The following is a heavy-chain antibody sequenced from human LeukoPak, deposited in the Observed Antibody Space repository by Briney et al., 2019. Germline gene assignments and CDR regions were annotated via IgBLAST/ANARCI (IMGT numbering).Heavy chain of an antibody. D-gene: IGHD4-11*01. CDR2: IYYSGST. CDR3: ARLKDYQGGYFDY. CDR1: GGSMGSSDFL. V-gene: IGHV4-39*01. Sequence: SETLSLTCTVSGGSMGSSDFLWGWIRQPPGRGLESIGTIYYSGSTYYNASLKSRVTISVDTSKNQFSLKLRSVTAADTAVYYCARLKDYQGGYFDYWGQGILVPVSS. J-gene: IGHJ4*02.